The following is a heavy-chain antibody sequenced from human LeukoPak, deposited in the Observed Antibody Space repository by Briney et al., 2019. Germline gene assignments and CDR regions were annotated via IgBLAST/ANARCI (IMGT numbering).Heavy chain of an antibody. CDR2: ISYDGSNK. CDR1: GFTFSSYA. V-gene: IGHV3-30*04. Sequence: PGGSLSLSCAASGFTFSSYAMHWVRQAPGKGLEWVAVISYDGSNKYYADSVKGRFTISRDNSKNTLYLQMNSLRAEDTAVYYCARDLSGSSYFDYWGQGTLVTVSS. CDR3: ARDLSGSSYFDY. D-gene: IGHD3-10*01. J-gene: IGHJ4*02.